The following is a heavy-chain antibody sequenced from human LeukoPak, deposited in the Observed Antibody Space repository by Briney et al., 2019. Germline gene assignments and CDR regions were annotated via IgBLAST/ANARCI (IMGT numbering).Heavy chain of an antibody. CDR2: IYSDSSRT. Sequence: GGSLRLSCAASGLSFSTTWMHWVRQAPGRGLEWVALIYSDSSRTTYADSVKGRFTISRDNAKNTVYLQMSSLRVEDTAVYFCTTDAGYASDYRGQGILVPVSS. D-gene: IGHD2-15*01. CDR3: TTDAGYASDY. CDR1: GLSFSTTW. V-gene: IGHV3-74*01. J-gene: IGHJ4*02.